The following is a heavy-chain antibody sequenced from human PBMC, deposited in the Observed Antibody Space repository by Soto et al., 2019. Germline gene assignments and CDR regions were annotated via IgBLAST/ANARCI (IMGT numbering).Heavy chain of an antibody. V-gene: IGHV3-23*01. J-gene: IGHJ2*01. Sequence: GGSLRLSCAASGFTFSSYAMSWVRQAPGKGLEWVSAISGSGGGTYYADSVKGRFTISRDNSKNTLYLQMNSLRAEDTAVYYSAKDPRAAPNFWYFDLWGRGTLVTVSS. D-gene: IGHD1-7*01. CDR3: AKDPRAAPNFWYFDL. CDR1: GFTFSSYA. CDR2: ISGSGGGT.